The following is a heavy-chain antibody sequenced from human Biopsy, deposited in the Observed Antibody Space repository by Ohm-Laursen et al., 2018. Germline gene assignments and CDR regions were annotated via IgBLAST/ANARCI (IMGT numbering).Heavy chain of an antibody. CDR1: GFTFATYG. CDR3: AKDRRTMRVWYFDL. Sequence: SLRLSCAASGFTFATYGMCWVRQAPGKGLEWVSGISSTGNSTYYADSVKGRFTISRDNSKNTLYLQLNSLRVEDTALYYCAKDRRTMRVWYFDLWGRGTLVTVSS. CDR2: ISSTGNST. D-gene: IGHD4/OR15-4a*01. V-gene: IGHV3-23*01. J-gene: IGHJ2*01.